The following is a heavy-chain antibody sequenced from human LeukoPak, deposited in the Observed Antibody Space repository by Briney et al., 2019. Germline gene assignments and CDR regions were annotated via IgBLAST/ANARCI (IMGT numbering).Heavy chain of an antibody. V-gene: IGHV1-18*01. D-gene: IGHD3-10*01. CDR3: ARDRGYGSGSYSVYYYYYMDV. CDR1: GYTFTSYG. CDR2: ISAYNGNT. Sequence: ASVKVSCTASGYTFTSYGISWVRQAPGQGLEWMGWISAYNGNTNYAQKLQGRVTMTTDTSTSTAYMELRSLRSDDTAVYYCARDRGYGSGSYSVYYYYYMDVWGKGTTVTISS. J-gene: IGHJ6*03.